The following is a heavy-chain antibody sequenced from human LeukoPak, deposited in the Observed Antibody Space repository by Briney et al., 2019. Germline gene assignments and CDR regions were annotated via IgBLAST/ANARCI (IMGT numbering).Heavy chain of an antibody. Sequence: GGSLRLSCAASGFTFSSYSMSWVRQAPGKGLEWVSSISSSSSYIYYADSVKGRFTISRDNAKNSLYLQMNSLRAEDTAVYYCARERPLTWLEDYWGQGTLVTVSS. CDR1: GFTFSSYS. D-gene: IGHD6-19*01. CDR3: ARERPLTWLEDY. CDR2: ISSSSSYI. V-gene: IGHV3-21*01. J-gene: IGHJ4*02.